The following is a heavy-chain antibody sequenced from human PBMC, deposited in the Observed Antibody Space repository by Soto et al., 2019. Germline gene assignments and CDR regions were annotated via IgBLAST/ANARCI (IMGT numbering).Heavy chain of an antibody. Sequence: PGGSLRLSCACSGFTFTHAWMNLVRQPPGKGLEWVGRIKSKADGGTTDYAAPVKGRFTISRDDSGNMLYLQMNSLITEDTAVYYCATDATREGGWHHWGQGTLVTVSS. D-gene: IGHD6-19*01. J-gene: IGHJ5*02. CDR2: IKSKADGGTT. V-gene: IGHV3-15*07. CDR1: GFTFTHAW. CDR3: ATDATREGGWHH.